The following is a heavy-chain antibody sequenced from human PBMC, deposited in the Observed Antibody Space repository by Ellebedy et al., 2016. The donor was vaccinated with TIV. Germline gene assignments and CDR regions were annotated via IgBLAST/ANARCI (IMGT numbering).Heavy chain of an antibody. D-gene: IGHD5-12*01. CDR3: ARLLSGYDEMTIDY. CDR2: IYHSGST. CDR1: GGSISSGGYS. J-gene: IGHJ4*02. Sequence: SETLSLTXAVSGGSISSGGYSWSWIRQPPGKGLEWIGYIYHSGSTYYNPSLKSRVTISVDRSKNQFSLKVTSVTAADTAVYYCARLLSGYDEMTIDYWGQGNLVTVSS. V-gene: IGHV4-30-2*01.